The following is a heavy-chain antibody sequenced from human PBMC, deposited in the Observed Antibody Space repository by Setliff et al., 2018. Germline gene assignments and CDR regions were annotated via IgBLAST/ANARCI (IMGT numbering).Heavy chain of an antibody. CDR2: IYSSGNT. D-gene: IGHD3-22*01. J-gene: IGHJ4*02. Sequence: SETLSLTCTVSGGSISNYYWSWVRQPAGKGLEWIGRIYSSGNTNYNPSLKSRVTMSVDMSKNQFSLKLRSVTAADTAVYYCAREETHNDSTGNLVPYYVDYWGQGAPVTVS. V-gene: IGHV4-4*07. CDR3: AREETHNDSTGNLVPYYVDY. CDR1: GGSISNYY.